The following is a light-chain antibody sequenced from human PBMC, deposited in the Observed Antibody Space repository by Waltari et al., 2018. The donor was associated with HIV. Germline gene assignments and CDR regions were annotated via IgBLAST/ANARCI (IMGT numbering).Light chain of an antibody. CDR2: EVS. J-gene: IGLJ1*01. CDR1: SSDVGGYNY. Sequence: QSALTQPASVSGSPGQSITISCTGTSSDVGGYNYVSWYLQHPGKAPKLIIYEVSNRPSGVSNRFSASKSGKTASLTISGLQAEDEADYYCSSYSTSNSRYVFGSGTKVTVL. CDR3: SSYSTSNSRYV. V-gene: IGLV2-14*03.